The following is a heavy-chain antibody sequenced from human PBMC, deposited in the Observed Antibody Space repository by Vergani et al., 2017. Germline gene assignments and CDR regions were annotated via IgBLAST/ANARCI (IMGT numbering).Heavy chain of an antibody. V-gene: IGHV3-30*03. J-gene: IGHJ6*02. Sequence: QVQLVESGGGVVQPGRSLRLSCAASGFTFSSYGMHWVRQAPGKGLEWVAVISYDGSNKYYADSVKGRFTISRDNSKNTLYLQMNSLRAEDTAVYYCTRGAGAVEVYYYYGMDVWGQGTTVTVSS. D-gene: IGHD6-19*01. CDR3: TRGAGAVEVYYYYGMDV. CDR2: ISYDGSNK. CDR1: GFTFSSYG.